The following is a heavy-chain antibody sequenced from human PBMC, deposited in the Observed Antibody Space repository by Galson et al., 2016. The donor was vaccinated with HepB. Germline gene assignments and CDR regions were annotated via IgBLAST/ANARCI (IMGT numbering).Heavy chain of an antibody. Sequence: SETLSLTCDVYGGSLLGYYWSWIRQPPGKGLEWIGEVSLTNTNYNASLKSRVTMSVDRTKNQFSLRLRSVTAADQAIYYCAGDARVLGVSWFDPWGQGTLVTVAS. CDR3: AGDARVLGVSWFDP. CDR1: GGSLLGYY. D-gene: IGHD3-3*01. J-gene: IGHJ5*02. CDR2: VSLTNT. V-gene: IGHV4-34*01.